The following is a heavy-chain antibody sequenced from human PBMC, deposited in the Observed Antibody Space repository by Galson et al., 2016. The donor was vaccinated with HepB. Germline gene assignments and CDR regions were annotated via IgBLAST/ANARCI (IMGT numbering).Heavy chain of an antibody. CDR3: ATLKLRTGGDA. V-gene: IGHV4-34*01. Sequence: SETLSLTCAASGGSFGGYYWSWIRQPPGKGLEWIGEIDHSGSSNFSPSLKSRVTMSVDTSKNQFSLKLSSVTAADTAMYYCATLKLRTGGDAWGQGSLVTVSS. D-gene: IGHD3-3*01. CDR2: IDHSGSS. CDR1: GGSFGGYY. J-gene: IGHJ5*02.